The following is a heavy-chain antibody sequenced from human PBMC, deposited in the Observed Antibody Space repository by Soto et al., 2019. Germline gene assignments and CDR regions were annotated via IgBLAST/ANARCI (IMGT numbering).Heavy chain of an antibody. CDR2: IYPGDSDT. CDR3: ARRIGAVADYYYYYYGMDV. V-gene: IGHV5-51*01. Sequence: GESLKTSCKGSGYSFTSYWIGWVRQMPGKGLEWMGIIYPGDSDTRYSPSFQGQVTISADKSISTAYLQWSSLKASDTAMYYCARRIGAVADYYYYYYGMDVWGQGTTVTVSS. D-gene: IGHD6-19*01. CDR1: GYSFTSYW. J-gene: IGHJ6*02.